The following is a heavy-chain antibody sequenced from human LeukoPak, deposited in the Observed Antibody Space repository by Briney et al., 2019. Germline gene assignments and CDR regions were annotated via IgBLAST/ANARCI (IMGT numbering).Heavy chain of an antibody. CDR1: GSTVSSNY. CDR2: IYSGGST. J-gene: IGHJ4*02. D-gene: IGHD4-23*01. V-gene: IGHV3-66*01. Sequence: GGSLRLSCAASGSTVSSNYMSWVRQAPGEGLEWVSIIYSGGSTSYADSVKGRFTISRDNSKSTLYLQMNSLRAEDTAVYYCANGLDYGGLDYWGQGTLVTVSS. CDR3: ANGLDYGGLDY.